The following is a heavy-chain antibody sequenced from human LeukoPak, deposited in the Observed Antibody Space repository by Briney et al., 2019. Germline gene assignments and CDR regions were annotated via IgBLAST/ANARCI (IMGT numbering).Heavy chain of an antibody. CDR2: MNPNSGNT. J-gene: IGHJ5*02. V-gene: IGHV1-8*03. Sequence: ASVKVSCKASGYTFTSYDINWVRQATGQGLEWMGWMNPNSGNTGYAQKLQGRVTITRNTSISTAYMELSSLRSEDTAVYYCARSHSGSYWFDPWGQGTLVTVSS. D-gene: IGHD1-26*01. CDR3: ARSHSGSYWFDP. CDR1: GYTFTSYD.